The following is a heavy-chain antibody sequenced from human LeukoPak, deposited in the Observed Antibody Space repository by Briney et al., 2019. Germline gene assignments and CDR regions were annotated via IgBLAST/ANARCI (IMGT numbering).Heavy chain of an antibody. CDR3: ASGMVYALPYGMDV. D-gene: IGHD2-8*01. CDR2: IYYSGST. J-gene: IGHJ6*02. Sequence: PSETLSLTCTVSGGSISSSSYYWSWTRQHPGKGLEWIGYIYYSGSTYYNPSLKSRVTISVDTSKNRFSLKLSSVTAADTAVYYCASGMVYALPYGMDVWGQGTTVTVSS. CDR1: GGSISSSSYY. V-gene: IGHV4-31*03.